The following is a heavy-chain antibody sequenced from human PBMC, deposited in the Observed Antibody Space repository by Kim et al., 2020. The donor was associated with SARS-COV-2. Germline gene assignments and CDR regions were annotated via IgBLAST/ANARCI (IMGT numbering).Heavy chain of an antibody. CDR2: ISYDGSNK. J-gene: IGHJ4*02. D-gene: IGHD1-26*01. CDR1: GFTFNTYG. V-gene: IGHV3-30*18. Sequence: GGSLRLSCAASGFTFNTYGMHWVRQAPGKGLEWVAAISYDGSNKYYGDSVKGRFTISRDNSKNTLYLQMNSLRIEDTAVYYCAKSFSGSYFGYDYWGQGTLVTVSS. CDR3: AKSFSGSYFGYDY.